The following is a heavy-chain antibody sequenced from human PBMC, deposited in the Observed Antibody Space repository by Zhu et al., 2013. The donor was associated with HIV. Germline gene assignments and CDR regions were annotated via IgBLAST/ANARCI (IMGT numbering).Heavy chain of an antibody. CDR3: ARVPCTNHNCAYANWIDP. CDR2: IIPVFGTV. Sequence: QVQLVQSGAEVKKPGSSVKVSCKTSGSSFKTYGLNWVRQAPGQGLQWMGGIIPVFGTVNYAQTFQDRVTITADELRNTAYMELTGLHSDDTAVYFCARVPCTNHNCAYANWIDPWGRGALITVSS. D-gene: IGHD2-8*01. V-gene: IGHV1-69*01. CDR1: GSSFKTYG. J-gene: IGHJ5*02.